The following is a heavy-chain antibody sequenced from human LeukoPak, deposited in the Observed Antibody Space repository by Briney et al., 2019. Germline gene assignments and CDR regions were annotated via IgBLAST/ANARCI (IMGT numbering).Heavy chain of an antibody. CDR2: ISSSSSYI. D-gene: IGHD3-22*01. CDR3: AREDSSGYYYVGY. V-gene: IGHV3-21*01. J-gene: IGHJ4*02. Sequence: PGGSLRLSCAASGFTSSSYSMNWVRQAPGKGLEWVSSISSSSSYIYYADSVKGRFTISRDNAKNSLYLQMNSLRAEDTAVYYCAREDSSGYYYVGYWGQGTLVTVSS. CDR1: GFTSSSYS.